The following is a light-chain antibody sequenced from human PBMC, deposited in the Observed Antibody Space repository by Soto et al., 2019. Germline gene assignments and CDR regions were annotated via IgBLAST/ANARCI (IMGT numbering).Light chain of an antibody. CDR2: DAS. V-gene: IGKV3-20*01. CDR3: QHFDSSLYT. CDR1: QSVSNSY. J-gene: IGKJ2*01. Sequence: EFVLTQSPGTLSLSPGERATLSCRASQSVSNSYLAWYRQKPGQAPRLLIYDASSRATGIPDRFSGSGSGTDFTLTISRLEPEDFAVYYCQHFDSSLYTFGQGTRLEIK.